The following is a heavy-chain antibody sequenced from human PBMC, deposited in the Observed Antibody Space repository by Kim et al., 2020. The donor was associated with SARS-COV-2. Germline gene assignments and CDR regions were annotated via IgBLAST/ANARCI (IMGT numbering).Heavy chain of an antibody. D-gene: IGHD3-9*01. CDR1: GFTFSSYA. CDR2: ISGSGGST. CDR3: AKPGPIRYFDWLDGPLDAFDI. J-gene: IGHJ3*02. Sequence: GGSLRLSCAASGFTFSSYAMSWVRQAPGKGLEWVSAISGSGGSTYYADSVKGRFTISRDNSKNTLYLQMNSLRAEDTAVYYCAKPGPIRYFDWLDGPLDAFDIWGQGTMVTVSS. V-gene: IGHV3-23*01.